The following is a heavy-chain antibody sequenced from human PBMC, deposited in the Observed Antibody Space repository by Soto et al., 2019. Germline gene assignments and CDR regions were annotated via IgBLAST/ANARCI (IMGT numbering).Heavy chain of an antibody. V-gene: IGHV1-69*01. CDR3: ARDILPHDYSNYEKYGMDV. Sequence: QVQLVQSGAEVKKPGSSVKVSCKASGGTFSSYAISWVRQAPGQGLEWMGGIIPIFGTANYAQKFQGRVTITADESTSTAYMELSSLRSEDTAVYYCARDILPHDYSNYEKYGMDVWGQGTTVTVSS. CDR1: GGTFSSYA. J-gene: IGHJ6*02. D-gene: IGHD4-4*01. CDR2: IIPIFGTA.